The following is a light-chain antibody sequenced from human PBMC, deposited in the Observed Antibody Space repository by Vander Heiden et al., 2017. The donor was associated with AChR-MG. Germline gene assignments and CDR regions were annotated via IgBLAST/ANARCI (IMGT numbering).Light chain of an antibody. J-gene: IGLJ1*01. CDR3: SSNAGGKTV. CDR1: RRDIGGYNY. V-gene: IGLV2-8*01. CDR2: EVT. Sequence: QSALTQPPSASGSLGQSVTISCTGSRRDIGGYNYVSWYQQHPGKVPKLMNYEVTKRPSGVPDRFSGSKSANTASLTNSGLQPEDEADYYCSSNAGGKTVFGTGTKVSVL.